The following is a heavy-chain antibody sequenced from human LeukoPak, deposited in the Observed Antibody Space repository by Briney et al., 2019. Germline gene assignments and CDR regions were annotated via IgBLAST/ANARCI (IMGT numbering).Heavy chain of an antibody. J-gene: IGHJ4*02. D-gene: IGHD1-26*01. Sequence: PWETLSLTCTVSGGSICSYYWSWIRQPAGKGLEWIGRIYTSGSTNYNPSLKSRVTMSVDTSMNQFSLKLSSVTAADTAVYYCASPAGSYYRVFDCWGQGNLVTVSS. CDR3: ASPAGSYYRVFDC. V-gene: IGHV4-4*07. CDR2: IYTSGST. CDR1: GGSICSYY.